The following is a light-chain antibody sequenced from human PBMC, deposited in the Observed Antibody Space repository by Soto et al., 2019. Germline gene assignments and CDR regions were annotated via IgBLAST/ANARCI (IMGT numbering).Light chain of an antibody. V-gene: IGKV3-11*01. CDR2: DAS. CDR3: QKLSNWPRST. J-gene: IGKJ5*01. CDR1: QSVSSY. Sequence: EIVLTQSPATLSLSPGERATLSCRASQSVSSYLAWYQQKPGQAPRLLIYDASNRATGIPARFSGSGSGTDFNLTISSLEPEDFAVYYCQKLSNWPRSTFGAGARLEIK.